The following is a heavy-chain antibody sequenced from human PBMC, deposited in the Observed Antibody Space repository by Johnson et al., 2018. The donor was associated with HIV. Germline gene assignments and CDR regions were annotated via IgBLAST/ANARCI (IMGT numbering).Heavy chain of an antibody. V-gene: IGHV3-11*04. CDR3: SRESLSWELPDAFDS. Sequence: QVQLVESGGGLVNPGGSLRLSCAASGFTFSDYYMSWIRQAPGKGLEWVSYISSSGSTINYADSVKGRFTISRDNAKNSLYLQMNSLRAEDTAVYYCSRESLSWELPDAFDSWGQGTMVTVSS. J-gene: IGHJ3*02. CDR1: GFTFSDYY. D-gene: IGHD1-26*01. CDR2: ISSSGSTI.